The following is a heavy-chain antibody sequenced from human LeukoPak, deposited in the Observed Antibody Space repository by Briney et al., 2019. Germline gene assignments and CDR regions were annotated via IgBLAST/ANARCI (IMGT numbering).Heavy chain of an antibody. V-gene: IGHV1-69*13. Sequence: SVKVSCKASGGTFSSYAISWVRQAPGQGLEWMGGLIPIFGTANYAQKFQGRVTITADESTSTAYMELSSLRSEDTAVYYCARVASAPTVTTTYYFDYWGQGTLVTVSS. CDR2: LIPIFGTA. J-gene: IGHJ4*02. CDR1: GGTFSSYA. CDR3: ARVASAPTVTTTYYFDY. D-gene: IGHD4-17*01.